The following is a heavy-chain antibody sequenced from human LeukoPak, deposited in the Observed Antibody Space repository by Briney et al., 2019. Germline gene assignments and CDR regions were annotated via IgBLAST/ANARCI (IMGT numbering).Heavy chain of an antibody. D-gene: IGHD6-19*01. CDR2: IRYDGSNK. J-gene: IGHJ5*02. CDR1: GFTFSSYG. Sequence: GGSLRLSCAASGFTFSSYGMHWVRQAPGKGLELVSFIRYDGSNKYYAASVKGRFTISRHNSKNTLYLQMNSLRAEDTAVYYCAKLSSGYQSPWGQGTLVTVSS. CDR3: AKLSSGYQSP. V-gene: IGHV3-30*02.